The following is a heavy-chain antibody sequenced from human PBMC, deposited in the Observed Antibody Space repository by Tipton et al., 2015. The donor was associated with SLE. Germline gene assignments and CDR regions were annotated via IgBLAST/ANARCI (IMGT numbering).Heavy chain of an antibody. CDR1: KFTFSSSW. D-gene: IGHD4-17*01. J-gene: IGHJ4*02. Sequence: SLRLSCAASKFTFSSSWMTWVRQAPGKGLEWVANIKHDGSERYYVDSVKGRFTISRDNAKDSLYLQLNSLGAEDTAVHYCVRYAPSVRWAVDYWGQGTLVTVSS. CDR2: IKHDGSER. CDR3: VRYAPSVRWAVDY. V-gene: IGHV3-7*01.